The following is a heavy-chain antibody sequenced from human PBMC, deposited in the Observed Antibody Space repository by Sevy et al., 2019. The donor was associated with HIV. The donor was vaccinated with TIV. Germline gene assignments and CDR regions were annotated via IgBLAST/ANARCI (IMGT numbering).Heavy chain of an antibody. CDR2: ISGSGGST. Sequence: GGSLRLSCAASVFTFSSYAMSWVRQAPGKGLEWVSAISGSGGSTYYADSVKGRFTISRDNSKNTLYLQMNSLRAEDTAVYYCAKDVDSGSGSYYNGYYYYGMDVWGQGTTVTVSS. V-gene: IGHV3-23*01. CDR3: AKDVDSGSGSYYNGYYYYGMDV. D-gene: IGHD3-10*01. CDR1: VFTFSSYA. J-gene: IGHJ6*02.